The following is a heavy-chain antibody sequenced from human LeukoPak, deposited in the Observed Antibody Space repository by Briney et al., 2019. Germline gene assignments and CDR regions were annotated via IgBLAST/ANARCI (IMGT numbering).Heavy chain of an antibody. D-gene: IGHD3-9*01. J-gene: IGHJ4*02. CDR3: ARADVLRYFDWLDSGYYFDY. V-gene: IGHV4-59*01. Sequence: PSETLSLTYTVSGGSISSYYWSSIRQPPRQGLALVGYIYYIVSTNYNPSLKSRVTISVDTSKNQFSLKLSSVTAADTAVYYCARADVLRYFDWLDSGYYFDYWGQGTLVTVSS. CDR2: IYYIVST. CDR1: GGSISSYY.